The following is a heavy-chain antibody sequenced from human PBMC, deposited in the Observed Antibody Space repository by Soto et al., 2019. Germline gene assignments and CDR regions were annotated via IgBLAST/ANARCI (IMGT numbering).Heavy chain of an antibody. Sequence: EVQLLESGGGLVQPGGSLRLSCAASGFTFSSYAMKWVRQAPGKGLEWVSLIGESGTPTYYADSAKGRFTISRDNSGNTLFLEMYSLRAEDTAVYYCARYIPGVRYYGMDVWGQGTTVNASS. CDR2: IGESGTPT. CDR3: ARYIPGVRYYGMDV. D-gene: IGHD2-2*01. CDR1: GFTFSSYA. J-gene: IGHJ6*02. V-gene: IGHV3-23*01.